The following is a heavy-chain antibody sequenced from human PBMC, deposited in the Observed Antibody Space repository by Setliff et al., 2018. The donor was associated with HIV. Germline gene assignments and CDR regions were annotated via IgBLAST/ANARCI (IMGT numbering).Heavy chain of an antibody. J-gene: IGHJ4*02. CDR3: VGGFYAGY. D-gene: IGHD5-12*01. V-gene: IGHV3-7*01. Sequence: GGSLRLSCEASGFSFSSYWMSWVRQAPGKGLEWVANINQDGSVEGYVDSVKGRFTISRDNAKSSLYLHINSLRAEDMAVYYCVGGFYAGYWGQGTLVTVSS. CDR2: INQDGSVE. CDR1: GFSFSSYW.